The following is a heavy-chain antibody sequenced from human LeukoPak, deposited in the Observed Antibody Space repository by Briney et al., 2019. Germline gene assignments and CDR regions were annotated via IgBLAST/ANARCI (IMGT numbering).Heavy chain of an antibody. J-gene: IGHJ4*02. CDR3: AKGPQLFSGYHPDS. D-gene: IGHD3-22*01. CDR1: GFTFSNYA. V-gene: IGHV3-23*01. CDR2: ITGSDDAT. Sequence: GGSLRLSCAASGFTFSNYAMTWVRQAPGKGLEWVSTITGSDDATYYADSVKGRFIISSDYSKNMLHLQLNSLGAEDTAMYYCAKGPQLFSGYHPDSWGQGTLLTVSS.